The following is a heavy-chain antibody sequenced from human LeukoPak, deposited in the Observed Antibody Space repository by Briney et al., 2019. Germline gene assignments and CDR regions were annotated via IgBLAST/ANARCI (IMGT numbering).Heavy chain of an antibody. CDR1: GGTFSSYA. CDR3: ARGGDVVVPANWFDP. D-gene: IGHD2-2*01. CDR2: IIPILGIA. Sequence: SVKVSCKASGGTFSSYAISWVRQAPGQGLEWMGRIIPILGIANYAQKFQGRVTITADKSTSTAHMELSSLRSEDTAVYYCARGGDVVVPANWFDPWGQGTLVTVSS. J-gene: IGHJ5*02. V-gene: IGHV1-69*04.